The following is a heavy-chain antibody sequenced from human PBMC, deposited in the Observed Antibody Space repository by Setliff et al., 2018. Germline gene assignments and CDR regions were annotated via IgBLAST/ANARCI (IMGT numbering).Heavy chain of an antibody. CDR1: GYTFTVSI. D-gene: IGHD2-8*02. CDR2: IGVYSGNT. V-gene: IGHV1-18*01. J-gene: IGHJ4*02. CDR3: LRLVRYCSRTSCQRTSGDEV. Sequence: GASVKVSCKASGYTFTVSIVSWGRQAPGQGLEWLGWIGVYSGNTYTAQRFQGRVTMTTDTSTNMAYLELRGLRSDDTAVYYCLRLVRYCSRTSCQRTSGDEVWGQGTLVTVSS.